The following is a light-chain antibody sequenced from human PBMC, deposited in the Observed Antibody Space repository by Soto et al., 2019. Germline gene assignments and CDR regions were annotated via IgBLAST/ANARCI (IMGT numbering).Light chain of an antibody. Sequence: QSALTQPASVSGSPGQSITISCTGTSSDVGDYNYVSWYQQHPGKAPKLVIYEVSNRPSGVSNRFSGSKSGNTASLTISGLQAEDEADYYCRSYTSSTWVFGGGTKLTVL. J-gene: IGLJ3*02. CDR1: SSDVGDYNY. CDR3: RSYTSSTWV. CDR2: EVS. V-gene: IGLV2-14*01.